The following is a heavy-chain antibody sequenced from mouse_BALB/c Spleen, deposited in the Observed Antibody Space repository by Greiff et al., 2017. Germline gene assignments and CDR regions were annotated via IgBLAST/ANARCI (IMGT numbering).Heavy chain of an antibody. CDR3: ARRGYGNSPFDY. CDR2: ISYDGSN. Sequence: EVQLQESGPGLVKPSQSLSLTCSVTGYSITSGYYWNWIRQFPGNQLEWMGYISYDGSNNYNPSLKNRISITRDTSKNQFFLKLNSVTTEDTATYYCARRGYGNSPFDYWGQGTTLTVSS. CDR1: GYSITSGYY. J-gene: IGHJ2*01. V-gene: IGHV3-6*02. D-gene: IGHD2-10*02.